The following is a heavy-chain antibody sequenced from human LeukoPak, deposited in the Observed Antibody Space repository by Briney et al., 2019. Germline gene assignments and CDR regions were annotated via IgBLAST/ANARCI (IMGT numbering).Heavy chain of an antibody. CDR2: IKQDGSEK. Sequence: GGSLRLSCAASGFTFSSYWMSWVRQAPGKGLEWVANIKQDGSEKYYVDSVKGRFTISRDNAKNSLYLQMNSLRAEDTAVYYCATTAHPLSSGWYLGLFDYWGQGTLVTVSS. V-gene: IGHV3-7*01. CDR3: ATTAHPLSSGWYLGLFDY. J-gene: IGHJ4*02. D-gene: IGHD6-19*01. CDR1: GFTFSSYW.